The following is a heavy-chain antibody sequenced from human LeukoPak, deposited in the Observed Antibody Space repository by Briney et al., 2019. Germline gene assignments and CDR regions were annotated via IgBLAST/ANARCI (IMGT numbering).Heavy chain of an antibody. CDR1: GGSISSYY. Sequence: SETLSRTCTVSGGSISSYYWSWIRQPPGKGLEWIGYIYYSGSTNYNPSLKSRVTISVDTSKNQFSLKLSSVTAADTAVYYCARRVEYSSSSEPFDYWGQGTLVTVSS. CDR2: IYYSGST. V-gene: IGHV4-59*12. J-gene: IGHJ4*02. D-gene: IGHD6-6*01. CDR3: ARRVEYSSSSEPFDY.